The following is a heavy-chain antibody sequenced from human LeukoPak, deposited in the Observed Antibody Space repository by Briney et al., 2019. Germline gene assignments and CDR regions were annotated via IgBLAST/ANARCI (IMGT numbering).Heavy chain of an antibody. CDR1: GFTFSSYA. J-gene: IGHJ3*02. D-gene: IGHD3-3*01. V-gene: IGHV3-30-3*01. CDR2: ISYDGSNK. CDR3: ARDRGITIFGVASDAFDI. Sequence: GGSLRLSCAASGFTFSSYAMHWVRQAPGKGLEWVAVISYDGSNKYYADSVKGRFTISRDNSKNTLYLQMNSLRAEDTAVYCCARDRGITIFGVASDAFDIWGQGTMVTVSS.